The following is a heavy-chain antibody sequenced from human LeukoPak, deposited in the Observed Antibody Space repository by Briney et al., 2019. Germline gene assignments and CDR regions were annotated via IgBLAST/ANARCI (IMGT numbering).Heavy chain of an antibody. CDR2: IYWDDDK. V-gene: IGHV2-5*02. CDR1: GFSLSTSGVG. CDR3: AQSGGLYERGFFFYY. D-gene: IGHD6-19*01. J-gene: IGHJ4*02. Sequence: SGPTLVKPTQTLTLTCTFSGFSLSTSGVGVGWIRQPPGKALEWLALIYWDDDKRYSPSLKSRLTITKDTSKNQVVLTMTNMDPVETATYFFAQSGGLYERGFFFYYRGQGNLVNVSS.